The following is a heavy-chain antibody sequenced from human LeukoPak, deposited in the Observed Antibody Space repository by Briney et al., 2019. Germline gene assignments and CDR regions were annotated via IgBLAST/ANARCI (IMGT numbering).Heavy chain of an antibody. J-gene: IGHJ5*02. Sequence: SETLSLTCTVSGYSFSSGYYWGWIRQPPGKGLEWIGSFFHSGSTYDNPSLKSRVTISVDMSKNQFSLKLSSVTAADTAVYYCARAPVVSSSSFGFDPWGQGTLVTVSS. CDR2: FFHSGST. V-gene: IGHV4-38-2*02. CDR3: ARAPVVSSSSFGFDP. CDR1: GYSFSSGYY. D-gene: IGHD6-13*01.